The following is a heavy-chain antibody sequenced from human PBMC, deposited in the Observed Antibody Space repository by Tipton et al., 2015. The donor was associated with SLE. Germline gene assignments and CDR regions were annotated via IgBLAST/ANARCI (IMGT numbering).Heavy chain of an antibody. CDR1: GFTFTSYA. Sequence: SLRLSCAASGFTFTSYALSWVRQAPGKGLEWVSLIYSGGSTYYADSVRGRFTISRDTSRNTLYLQMDSLRPEDTGVYYCAKEMYDFWFASWGLGTLVTVSS. CDR2: IYSGGST. J-gene: IGHJ5*01. D-gene: IGHD3-3*01. CDR3: AKEMYDFWFAS. V-gene: IGHV3-23*03.